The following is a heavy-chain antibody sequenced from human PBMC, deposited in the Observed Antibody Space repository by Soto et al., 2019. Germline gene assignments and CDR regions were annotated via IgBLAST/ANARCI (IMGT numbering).Heavy chain of an antibody. CDR1: GFTFSSYW. CDR3: ARGRVAVAGSSDY. CDR2: IKQDGSEK. D-gene: IGHD6-19*01. Sequence: PGGSLRLSCAASGFTFSSYWMSWVRQAPGKGLEWVANIKQDGSEKNYVDSVKGRFTISRDNAKNSLDLQMNSLRAEDTAVYYCARGRVAVAGSSDYWGQGNLVTVSS. V-gene: IGHV3-7*01. J-gene: IGHJ4*02.